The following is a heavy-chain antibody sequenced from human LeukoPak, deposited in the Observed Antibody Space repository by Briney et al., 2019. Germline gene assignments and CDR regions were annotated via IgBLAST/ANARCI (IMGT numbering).Heavy chain of an antibody. CDR2: IIPIFSTA. Sequence: ASVKVSCKASGGTFSSYAISWVRRAPGQGLEWMGGIIPIFSTANYAQKFQGRVTITADKSTSTAYMELSSLRSEDTAVYYCARPDSSSYLSYGMDVWGKGTTVTVSS. V-gene: IGHV1-69*06. D-gene: IGHD6-13*01. CDR1: GGTFSSYA. J-gene: IGHJ6*04. CDR3: ARPDSSSYLSYGMDV.